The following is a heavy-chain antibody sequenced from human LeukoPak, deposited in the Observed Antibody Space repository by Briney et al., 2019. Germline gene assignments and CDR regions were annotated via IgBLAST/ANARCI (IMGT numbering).Heavy chain of an antibody. CDR3: AKIPDVSDY. J-gene: IGHJ4*02. V-gene: IGHV3-23*01. CDR2: IGASGDSI. D-gene: IGHD5/OR15-5a*01. Sequence: GGSLRLSCAVSGFTFSSYAMIWVRQAPGRGLVWVSSIGASGDSIYYTDSEKGRFTISRDNSKNTLYLQMSSLRVEDTAVYYCAKIPDVSDYWGQGTLVTVSS. CDR1: GFTFSSYA.